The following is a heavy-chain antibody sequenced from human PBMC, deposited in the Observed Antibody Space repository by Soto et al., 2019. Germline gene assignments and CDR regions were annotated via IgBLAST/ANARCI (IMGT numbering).Heavy chain of an antibody. CDR3: ATIVGANDY. V-gene: IGHV4-4*07. CDR2: IYSSGGA. Sequence: PSETLSLTCTVSRASIYTYSRTWIRQPAGKGLQWIGHIYSSGGANYSPSLKSRVSMSVDSSKNQISLKLSSVTAADTAVYYCATIVGANDYWGQGTLVTVSS. J-gene: IGHJ4*02. CDR1: RASIYTYS. D-gene: IGHD1-26*01.